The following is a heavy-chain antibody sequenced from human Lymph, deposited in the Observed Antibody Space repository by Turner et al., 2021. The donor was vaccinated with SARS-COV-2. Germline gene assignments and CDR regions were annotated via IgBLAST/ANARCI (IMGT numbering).Heavy chain of an antibody. D-gene: IGHD3-10*01. CDR1: GGSNSSSSHY. CDR3: ARLVRRAEYYFDY. V-gene: IGHV4-39*01. J-gene: IGHJ4*02. CDR2: SYYSGSN. Sequence: QLQLQESGPGLVKPSETLSLTCPVPGGSNSSSSHYWGWIRQPPGRGRELNGHSYYSGSNYYNPSLKSRVTISVDTSKNQFSLKLGSVTAADTAVYYCARLVRRAEYYFDYWGQGTLVTVSS.